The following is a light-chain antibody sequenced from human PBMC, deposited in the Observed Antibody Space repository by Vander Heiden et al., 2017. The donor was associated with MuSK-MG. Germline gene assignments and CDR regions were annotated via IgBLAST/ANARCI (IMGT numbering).Light chain of an antibody. J-gene: IGLJ3*02. Sequence: QSVLTQPPSVSAAPGQKVTISCSGTSSNLGSNDVSWYQQISGTAPNLLIFVINQRPSGIPERFSGSKSGTSASLGITGLQTGDEADDDCLSWDNTLSSGHWVFGAGTKLTVL. CDR2: VIN. V-gene: IGLV1-51*01. CDR3: LSWDNTLSSGHWV. CDR1: SSNLGSND.